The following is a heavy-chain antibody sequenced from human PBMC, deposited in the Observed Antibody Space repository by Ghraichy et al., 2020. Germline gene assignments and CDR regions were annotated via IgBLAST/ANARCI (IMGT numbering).Heavy chain of an antibody. CDR3: ARDLLKS. CDR2: ISDSSNYI. V-gene: IGHV3-21*01. J-gene: IGHJ4*02. CDR1: GFTFSSYN. Sequence: ETLSLTCAASGFTFSSYNMNWVRQALGKGLEWVSSISDSSNYIFYPDSVKGRFTTSRDNAKNSLYLQMNSLRAEDTAVYYCARDLLKSWGPGTLVTVSS.